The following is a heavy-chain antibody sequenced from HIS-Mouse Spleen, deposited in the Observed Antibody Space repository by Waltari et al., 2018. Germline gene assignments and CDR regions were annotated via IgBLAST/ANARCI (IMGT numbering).Heavy chain of an antibody. J-gene: IGHJ5*02. CDR3: ARSPYYDFWSGYSDNWFDP. CDR2: IYYSGST. Sequence: QVQLQESGPGLVKPSQTLSLTCTVSGCSLSRGGYYWSWIGPHPGKGLEWIGYIYYSGSTYYNPSLKSRVTISVDTSKNQFSLKLSSVTAADTAVYYCARSPYYDFWSGYSDNWFDPWGQGTLVTVSS. CDR1: GCSLSRGGYY. D-gene: IGHD3-3*01. V-gene: IGHV4-31*03.